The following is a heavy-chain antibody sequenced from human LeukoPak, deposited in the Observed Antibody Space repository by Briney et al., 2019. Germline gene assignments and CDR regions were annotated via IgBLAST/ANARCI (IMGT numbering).Heavy chain of an antibody. CDR1: GYSFTSYW. D-gene: IGHD6-19*01. CDR3: YMATTLAVAIDY. Sequence: GESLKISCKGSGYSFTSYWIGWVRQMPGKGLEWMGIIYPGDSDTRYSPSFQGQVTISADKSITTAYLQWSSMKASDTAMYYCYMATTLAVAIDYWGQGTLVTVSS. V-gene: IGHV5-51*01. CDR2: IYPGDSDT. J-gene: IGHJ4*02.